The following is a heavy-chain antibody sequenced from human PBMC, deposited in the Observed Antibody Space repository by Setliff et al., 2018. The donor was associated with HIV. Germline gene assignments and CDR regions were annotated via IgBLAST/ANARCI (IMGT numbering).Heavy chain of an antibody. CDR2: IWYDGSNK. CDR1: GFTFSSYG. J-gene: IGHJ4*02. D-gene: IGHD5-12*01. CDR3: AREFSGTRYRYFDS. V-gene: IGHV3-33*08. Sequence: GGSLRLSCAASGFTFSSYGMHWVRQAPGKGLEWVAVIWYDGSNKYYADSVKGRFTISRDNSKDTLYLQMNSLRAEDTAVYYCAREFSGTRYRYFDSWGQGTLVTVSS.